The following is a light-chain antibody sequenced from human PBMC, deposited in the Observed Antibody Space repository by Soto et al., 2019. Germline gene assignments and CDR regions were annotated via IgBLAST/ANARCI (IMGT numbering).Light chain of an antibody. V-gene: IGKV1-5*01. CDR2: DAS. CDR1: QSISSW. J-gene: IGKJ5*01. Sequence: DIQMTQSPSTLSASVGDRVTITCLASQSISSWLAWYQQKPGKAPKLLIYDASSLESGVPSRFSGSGSGTEFTLTISSLQPEDVATYFCQQSYRTPITFGQGTRLEIK. CDR3: QQSYRTPIT.